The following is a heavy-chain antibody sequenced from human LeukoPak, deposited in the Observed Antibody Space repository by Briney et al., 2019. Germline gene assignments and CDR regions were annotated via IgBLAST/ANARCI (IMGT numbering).Heavy chain of an antibody. CDR2: ISGSGGST. Sequence: GGSLRLSCAASGFTFSNYAMSWVRQAPGKGLEWVSAISGSGGSTYYADSVKGRFTISRDNSKNTLYLQMNSLRAENTAVYYCAKMGSGYYYDSSGYSYNWFDPWGQGTLVTVSS. CDR3: AKMGSGYYYDSSGYSYNWFDP. J-gene: IGHJ5*02. D-gene: IGHD3-22*01. V-gene: IGHV3-23*01. CDR1: GFTFSNYA.